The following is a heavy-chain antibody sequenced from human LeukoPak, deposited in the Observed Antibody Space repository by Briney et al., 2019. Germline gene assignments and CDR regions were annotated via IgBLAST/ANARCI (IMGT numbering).Heavy chain of an antibody. V-gene: IGHV1-8*01. CDR1: GYTFTSYD. Sequence: ASVKLSCNASGYTFTSYDITCVRQTTAQGLESMGWMNPNSGNTGYAQKFQGRVTMTRNTSISTAYMELSSLRSEDTAVYYCARGSGAADEMFDYWGQGTLVTVSS. CDR2: MNPNSGNT. J-gene: IGHJ4*02. CDR3: ARGSGAADEMFDY. D-gene: IGHD6-13*01.